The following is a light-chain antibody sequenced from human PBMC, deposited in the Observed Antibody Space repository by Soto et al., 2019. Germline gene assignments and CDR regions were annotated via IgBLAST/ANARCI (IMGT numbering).Light chain of an antibody. CDR3: QQYNHWYT. J-gene: IGKJ2*01. CDR1: QSVSSN. V-gene: IGKV3D-15*01. Sequence: EIVMTQSPATLSVSPGERVTLSCRASQSVSSNLAWYQQKPGQAPRLLIYDASSRATGIPARFSGSGSGTEFTLTISSLQSEDVALYYCQQYNHWYTFGQGTKLEIK. CDR2: DAS.